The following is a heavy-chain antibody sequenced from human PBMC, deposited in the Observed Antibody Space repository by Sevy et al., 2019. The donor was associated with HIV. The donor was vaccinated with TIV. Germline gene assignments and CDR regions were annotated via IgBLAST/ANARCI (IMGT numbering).Heavy chain of an antibody. Sequence: GGSLRLSCAASGFTFSSYSMNWVRQAPGKGLEWVSYISSSSSTIYYADSVKGRFTISRENAKNSLYLQMNSLRDEDTAVYYCARARSYYYDSSGYFAFDIWGQGTMVTVSS. J-gene: IGHJ3*02. CDR3: ARARSYYYDSSGYFAFDI. CDR1: GFTFSSYS. D-gene: IGHD3-22*01. CDR2: ISSSSSTI. V-gene: IGHV3-48*02.